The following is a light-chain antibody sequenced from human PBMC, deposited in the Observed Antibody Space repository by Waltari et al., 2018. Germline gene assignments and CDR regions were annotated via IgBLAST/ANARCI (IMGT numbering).Light chain of an antibody. CDR1: QNLLYSSNNKTY. J-gene: IGKJ2*01. CDR3: QQYYDSPMYT. Sequence: DIVMTQSPDSLAVSLGERATINCKSIQNLLYSSNNKTYLAWYQQKPGQPPKLLIYWASTRESGVPGRVSGSGSGTDFTLTISSLQAEDVAIYYCQQYYDSPMYTFGQGTKLEIK. V-gene: IGKV4-1*01. CDR2: WAS.